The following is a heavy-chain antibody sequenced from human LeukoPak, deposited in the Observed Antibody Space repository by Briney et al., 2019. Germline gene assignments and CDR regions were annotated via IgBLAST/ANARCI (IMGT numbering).Heavy chain of an antibody. J-gene: IGHJ4*02. CDR1: GYTFTGYY. CDR3: ASGGRLYENSGYYHDY. V-gene: IGHV1-2*02. Sequence: ASVKVSCKASGYTFTGYYMHWVRQAPGQGLEWMGWINPSSGGTNYAQKFQGRVTMTRGTSISTAYMELSRLRSDDTAVYYCASGGRLYENSGYYHDYWGQGTLVTVSS. CDR2: INPSSGGT. D-gene: IGHD3-22*01.